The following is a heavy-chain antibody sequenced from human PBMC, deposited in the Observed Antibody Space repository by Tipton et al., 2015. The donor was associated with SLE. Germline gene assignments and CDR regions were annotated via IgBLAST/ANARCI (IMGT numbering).Heavy chain of an antibody. J-gene: IGHJ2*01. Sequence: TLSLTCTVSGGSISSSSYYWSWIRQPPGKGLEWIGYIYYSGNTNYNPSLKSRVTISVDTSKNQFSLKLSSVTAADTAVYYCARVPGVGDFDLWGRGTLVTVSS. CDR2: IYYSGNT. V-gene: IGHV4-61*01. CDR3: ARVPGVGDFDL. CDR1: GGSISSSSYY. D-gene: IGHD2-15*01.